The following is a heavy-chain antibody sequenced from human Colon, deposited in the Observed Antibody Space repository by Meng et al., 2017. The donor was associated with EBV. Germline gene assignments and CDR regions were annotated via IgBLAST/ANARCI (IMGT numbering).Heavy chain of an antibody. CDR2: IYYSGST. V-gene: IGHV4-31*03. J-gene: IGHJ4*02. CDR1: GGSVSSGGYY. D-gene: IGHD6-19*01. Sequence: QGQLLESGPGLVKPSQTLSLTCTVSGGSVSSGGYYWTWIRQHPGKGLEWFGHIYYSGSTFYNPSLKRRVIISIDTSKNQFSLNLRSVTAADTAVYYCARVSSGWDYFDYWGQGTLVTVSS. CDR3: ARVSSGWDYFDY.